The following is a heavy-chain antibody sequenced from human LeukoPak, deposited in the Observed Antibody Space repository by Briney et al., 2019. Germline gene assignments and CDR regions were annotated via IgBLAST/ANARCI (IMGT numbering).Heavy chain of an antibody. CDR3: ATEKGYYDSSGYYGYYYMDV. CDR1: GFTFSDYY. CDR2: ISSSGSTI. J-gene: IGHJ6*03. Sequence: PGGSLRLSCAASGFTFSDYYMSWIRQAPGKGLEWVSYISSSGSTIYYADSVKGRFTISRDNAKNSLYLQMNSLRAEDTAVYYCATEKGYYDSSGYYGYYYMDVWGKGTTVTVSS. D-gene: IGHD3-22*01. V-gene: IGHV3-11*04.